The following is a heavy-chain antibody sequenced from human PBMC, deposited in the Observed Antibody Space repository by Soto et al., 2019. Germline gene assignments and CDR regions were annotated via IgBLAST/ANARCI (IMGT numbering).Heavy chain of an antibody. J-gene: IGHJ3*01. CDR1: GYTFTDYY. V-gene: IGHV1-2*04. CDR3: ARDGTGWDAFDV. CDR2: INPNSGGT. Sequence: QVQLVQSGAEVKKPGASVKVSCKASGYTFTDYYMHWVRQAPGQGLEWMGWINPNSGGTNYAQKFQGWVTMTRDTTINTAYMELSRLKSDDAAVYYWARDGTGWDAFDVWGQGTMVTVSS.